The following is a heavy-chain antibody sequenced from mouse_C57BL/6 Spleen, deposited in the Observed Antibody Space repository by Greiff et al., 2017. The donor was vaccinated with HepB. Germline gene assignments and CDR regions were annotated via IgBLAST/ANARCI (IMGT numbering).Heavy chain of an antibody. CDR3: ARSGWNYAMDY. V-gene: IGHV1-26*01. Sequence: VQLQQSGPELVKPGASVKISCKASGYTFTDYYMNWVKQSHGKSLEWIGDINPNNGGTSYNQKFKGKATLTVDKSSSTAYMELRSLTSEDSAVYYCARSGWNYAMDYWGQGTSVTVSS. J-gene: IGHJ4*01. CDR1: GYTFTDYY. CDR2: INPNNGGT. D-gene: IGHD1-1*02.